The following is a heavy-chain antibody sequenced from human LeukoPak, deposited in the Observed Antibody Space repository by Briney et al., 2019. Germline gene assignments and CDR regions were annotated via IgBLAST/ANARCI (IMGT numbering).Heavy chain of an antibody. D-gene: IGHD6-19*01. CDR3: ARDLGQWLGWWY. CDR1: GYTFTDYY. J-gene: IGHJ4*02. V-gene: IGHV1-2*02. Sequence: ASVKVSCKASGYTFTDYYIHWVRQAPGQGLEWMGWINSNSGDTYYAQKFQGRVTMTRDTSITTAYMELSRLRSDDTAVYYCARDLGQWLGWWYWGQGTLVTVSS. CDR2: INSNSGDT.